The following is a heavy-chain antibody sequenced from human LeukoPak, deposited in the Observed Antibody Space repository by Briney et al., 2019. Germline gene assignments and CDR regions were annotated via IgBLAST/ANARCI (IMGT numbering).Heavy chain of an antibody. V-gene: IGHV1-18*01. CDR1: GYTFTNYG. CDR2: ISTYDHDT. CDR3: VRDYFCSGGTCDDCFDP. Sequence: ASVKVSCKASGYTFTNYGISWVRQAPGQGLEWMAWISTYDHDTNYTQKFRGRVTMTTDTSTSTAYMELRSLGSDDTAVYYCVRDYFCSGGTCDDCFDPWGQGTLVTVSS. D-gene: IGHD2-15*01. J-gene: IGHJ5*02.